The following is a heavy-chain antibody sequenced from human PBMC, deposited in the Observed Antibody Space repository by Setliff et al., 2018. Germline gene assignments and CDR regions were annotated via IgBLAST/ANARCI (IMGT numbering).Heavy chain of an antibody. CDR3: TRFGRDDIGI. Sequence: PGGSLRLSCAASGFTFEGNGMNWVRQAPGKGLEWVSTINWDGKTTAYADSVKGRFTISRDNANRFLYLDMNSLRADDTALYYCTRFGRDDIGIWGQGTMVTVSS. CDR2: INWDGKTT. J-gene: IGHJ3*02. V-gene: IGHV3-20*04. D-gene: IGHD5-12*01. CDR1: GFTFEGNG.